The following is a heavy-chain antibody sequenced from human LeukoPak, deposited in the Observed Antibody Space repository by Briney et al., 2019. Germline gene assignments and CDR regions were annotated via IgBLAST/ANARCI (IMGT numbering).Heavy chain of an antibody. CDR1: GGSFSGYY. Sequence: SETLSLTCAVYGGSFSGYYWSWIRQPPGKGLEWIGEINHSGSTNYNPSLKSRVTISVDTSKNQFSLKLSSVIAADTAVYYCARSGDSSSSRRYYYYYYMDVWGKGTTVTVSS. J-gene: IGHJ6*03. CDR2: INHSGST. D-gene: IGHD6-6*01. V-gene: IGHV4-34*01. CDR3: ARSGDSSSSRRYYYYYYMDV.